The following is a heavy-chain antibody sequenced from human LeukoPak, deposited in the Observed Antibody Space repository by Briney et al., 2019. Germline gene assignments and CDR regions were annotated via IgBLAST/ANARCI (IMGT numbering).Heavy chain of an antibody. Sequence: ASVKVSCKASGYTFTGYYMHWVRQAPGQGLEWMGWINPNSGGTNYAQKFQGRVTMTRDTSISTAYMELSRLRSDDTAVYYCARSLLWFGDILGFDPWGQGTLVTVSS. CDR3: ARSLLWFGDILGFDP. J-gene: IGHJ5*02. CDR2: INPNSGGT. V-gene: IGHV1-2*02. CDR1: GYTFTGYY. D-gene: IGHD3-10*01.